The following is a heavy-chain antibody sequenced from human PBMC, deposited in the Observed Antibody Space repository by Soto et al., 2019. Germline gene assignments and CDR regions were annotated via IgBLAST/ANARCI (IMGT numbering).Heavy chain of an antibody. CDR3: ARELRLRGNSVDY. J-gene: IGHJ4*02. V-gene: IGHV4-61*01. D-gene: IGHD3-16*01. CDR2: IYYSGST. CDR1: GGSGNSGSYY. Sequence: QVHLQESGPGLVKPSETLSLTCAVSGGSGNSGSYYWSWIRQPPGKGLEWIGYIYYSGSTNYNPSLKSRVTLSLATSKNQFSLKLNSVTAADTAVYYCARELRLRGNSVDYWGQGTLGNVSS.